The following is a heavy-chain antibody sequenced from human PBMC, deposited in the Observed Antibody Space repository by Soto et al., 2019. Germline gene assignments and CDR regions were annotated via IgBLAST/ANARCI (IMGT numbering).Heavy chain of an antibody. Sequence: SETLSLTCTVSGGSISSGDYYWSWIRQPPGKGLEWIGYIYYSGSTYYNPSLKSRVTISVDTSKNQFSLKLSSVTAADTAVYYCARVSLRSGSYPFDYWGQGTLVTASS. V-gene: IGHV4-30-4*01. J-gene: IGHJ4*02. CDR3: ARVSLRSGSYPFDY. D-gene: IGHD1-26*01. CDR2: IYYSGST. CDR1: GGSISSGDYY.